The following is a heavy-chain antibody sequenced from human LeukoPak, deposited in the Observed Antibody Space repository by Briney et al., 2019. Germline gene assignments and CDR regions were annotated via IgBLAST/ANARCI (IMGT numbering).Heavy chain of an antibody. CDR2: IYYSGST. CDR3: ARDLSGWSDSGVFDY. J-gene: IGHJ4*02. V-gene: IGHV4-59*01. Sequence: SETLSLTCTVSGGSISSYYWSWIRQPPGKGLEWIGYIYYSGSTNYNPSLKSRVTISVDTSKNQFSLKLSSVTAADTAVYYCARDLSGWSDSGVFDYWGQGTLVTVSS. CDR1: GGSISSYY. D-gene: IGHD6-19*01.